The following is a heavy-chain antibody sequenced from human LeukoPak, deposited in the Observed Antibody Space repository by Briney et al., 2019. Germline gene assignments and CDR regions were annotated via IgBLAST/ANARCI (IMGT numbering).Heavy chain of an antibody. CDR2: IKSKTDGGTT. J-gene: IGHJ6*03. D-gene: IGHD3-3*01. CDR1: GFTFSNYW. CDR3: TTDPSRAAIFGVVIGYYYYYYMDV. Sequence: GGSLRLSCEGSGFTFSNYWMTWVRQAPGKGLEWVGRIKSKTDGGTTDYAAPVKGRFTISRDDSKNTPYLQMNSLKTEDTAVYYCTTDPSRAAIFGVVIGYYYYYYMDVWGKGTTVTVSS. V-gene: IGHV3-15*01.